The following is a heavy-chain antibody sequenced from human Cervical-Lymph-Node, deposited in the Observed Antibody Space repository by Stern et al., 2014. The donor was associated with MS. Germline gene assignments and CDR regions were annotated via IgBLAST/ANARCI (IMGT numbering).Heavy chain of an antibody. CDR3: ARDNDDNGMDV. CDR2: FIPLFGTT. Sequence: EQLVESGSEVKKPGSSLRVSCKISGVTLSDYAISWVRQGPGHGLEWMGGFIPLFGTTFYAQKYQGRVTITANESTSTVYMDLSSLRYEDTAVYYCARDNDDNGMDVWGQGTTISVSS. J-gene: IGHJ6*02. CDR1: GVTLSDYA. D-gene: IGHD1-1*01. V-gene: IGHV1-69*01.